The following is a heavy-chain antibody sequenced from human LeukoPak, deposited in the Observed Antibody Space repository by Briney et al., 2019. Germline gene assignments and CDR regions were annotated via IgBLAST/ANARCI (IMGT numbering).Heavy chain of an antibody. CDR3: AREYGYSYGYGDY. D-gene: IGHD5-18*01. CDR2: IHHSGST. J-gene: IGHJ4*02. Sequence: PSETLSLTCAVSGYSISSGYFWGWIRQPPGRGLEWIGSIHHSGSTYYNPSLKSRVTISVDTSKNQFSLKLSSVTAADTAAYYCAREYGYSYGYGDYWGQGTLVTVSS. V-gene: IGHV4-38-2*02. CDR1: GYSISSGYF.